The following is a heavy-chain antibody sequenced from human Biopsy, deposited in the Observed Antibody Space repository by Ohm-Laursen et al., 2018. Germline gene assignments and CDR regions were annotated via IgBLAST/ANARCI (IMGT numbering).Heavy chain of an antibody. CDR3: ARVPAYPSIDGYYGLDL. V-gene: IGHV1-2*02. Sequence: GASMKVSCKASGYTFAGYYLHWVRQAPGHGLEWMGWINPNSGNANYAQSFQGRLTVTRDTSISTAYMELTSLTFDDTAIYYCARVPAYPSIDGYYGLDLWGQGTTVTVSS. CDR2: INPNSGNA. J-gene: IGHJ6*02. D-gene: IGHD3-9*01. CDR1: GYTFAGYY.